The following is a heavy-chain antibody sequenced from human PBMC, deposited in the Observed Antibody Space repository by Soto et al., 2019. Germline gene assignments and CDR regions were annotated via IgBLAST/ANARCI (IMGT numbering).Heavy chain of an antibody. Sequence: QVQLVQSGAEVKKPGASVKVSCKASGYTFTSYYMHWVRQAPGQGLEWMGIINPSGGSTSYAQKFQGRVTMTRDTSTSTVYMELSSLRSEDTAVYYCARGGIAAAAYYYYGMDVWGQGTTVTVSS. CDR3: ARGGIAAAAYYYYGMDV. CDR1: GYTFTSYY. CDR2: INPSGGST. D-gene: IGHD6-13*01. J-gene: IGHJ6*02. V-gene: IGHV1-46*03.